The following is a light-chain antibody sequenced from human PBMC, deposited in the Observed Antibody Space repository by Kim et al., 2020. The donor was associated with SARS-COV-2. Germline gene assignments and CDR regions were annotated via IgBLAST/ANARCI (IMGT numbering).Light chain of an antibody. CDR2: TAS. CDR3: QQAYSFPPT. V-gene: IGKV1-12*01. J-gene: IGKJ4*01. Sequence: ASVGDRVTITCRASQGLNSWLAWYQQKPGKAPKLLIYTASSLQSGVPSRFSGSGSGTDFTLTISNLQPEDFATYSCQQAYSFPPTFGGGTKVDIK. CDR1: QGLNSW.